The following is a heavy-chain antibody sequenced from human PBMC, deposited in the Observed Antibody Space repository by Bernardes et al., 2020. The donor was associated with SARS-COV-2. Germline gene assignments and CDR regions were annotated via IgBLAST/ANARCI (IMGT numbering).Heavy chain of an antibody. CDR1: GFTFSDYA. V-gene: IGHV3-23*01. CDR3: AKDQNWNWHWVDP. D-gene: IGHD1-7*01. Sequence: VGSLSLSCAASGFTFSDYAMSWVRQAPGKGLEWVSAISGSGGTTYYADSVKGRFTISRDNSKNTLYLQMNSLRAEDTAVYYCAKDQNWNWHWVDPWGQGTLVTVSS. J-gene: IGHJ5*02. CDR2: ISGSGGTT.